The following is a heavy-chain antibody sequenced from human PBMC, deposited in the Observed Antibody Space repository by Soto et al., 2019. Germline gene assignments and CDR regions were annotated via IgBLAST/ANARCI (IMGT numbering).Heavy chain of an antibody. CDR2: IYYSGST. Sequence: QVQLQESGPGLVKPSETLSLTCTVSGGSISSYYWIWIRQPPGKGLEGIGYIYYSGSTNYNPSLKSRVTISVDTSKNQFSLKLSSVTAADTAVYYCARRWGYYFDYWGQGTLVTVSS. CDR1: GGSISSYY. CDR3: ARRWGYYFDY. D-gene: IGHD1-26*01. V-gene: IGHV4-59*01. J-gene: IGHJ4*02.